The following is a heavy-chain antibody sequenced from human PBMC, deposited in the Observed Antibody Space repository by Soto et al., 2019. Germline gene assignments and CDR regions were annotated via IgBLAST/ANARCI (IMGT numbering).Heavy chain of an antibody. J-gene: IGHJ4*02. CDR2: IYSGGST. CDR3: ARGSYGRYYFDY. V-gene: IGHV3-53*01. CDR1: GFTVSSNY. D-gene: IGHD1-26*01. Sequence: AQLLESGGGLVQPGGSLRLSCAASGFTVSSNYMSWVRQAPGKGLEWVSVIYSGGSTYYADSVKGRFTISRDNSKNTLYLQMNSLRAEDTAVYYCARGSYGRYYFDYWGQGTLVTVSS.